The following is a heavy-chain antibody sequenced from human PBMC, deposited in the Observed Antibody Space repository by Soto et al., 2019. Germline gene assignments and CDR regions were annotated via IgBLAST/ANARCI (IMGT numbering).Heavy chain of an antibody. J-gene: IGHJ3*02. CDR3: AKGEYCSGGSCYSVAAFDI. Sequence: GGSLRLSCAASGFTFSSYAMSWVRQAPGKGLEWVSAISGSGGSTYYADSVKGRFTISRDNSKNTLYLQMNSLRVEDTAVYYCAKGEYCSGGSCYSVAAFDIWGQGTMVTVSS. CDR2: ISGSGGST. V-gene: IGHV3-23*01. D-gene: IGHD2-15*01. CDR1: GFTFSSYA.